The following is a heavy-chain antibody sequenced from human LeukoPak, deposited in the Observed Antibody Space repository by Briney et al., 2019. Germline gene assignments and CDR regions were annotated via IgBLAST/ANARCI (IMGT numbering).Heavy chain of an antibody. CDR2: IYPDDSDT. CDR3: ARHKAERGSSGYDWGAFDV. D-gene: IGHD5-12*01. Sequence: GGSLRLSCKNSGYRFNNYWIGWVRQMPGKGLEWMGIIYPDDSDTRYSPSFQGQVTISADKSISTAYLQWSSLKASDTAMYYCARHKAERGSSGYDWGAFDVWGQGTMVTVSS. J-gene: IGHJ3*01. V-gene: IGHV5-51*01. CDR1: GYRFNNYW.